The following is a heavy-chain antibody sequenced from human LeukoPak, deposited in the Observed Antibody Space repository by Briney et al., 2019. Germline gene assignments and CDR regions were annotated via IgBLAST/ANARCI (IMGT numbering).Heavy chain of an antibody. D-gene: IGHD3-16*01. J-gene: IGHJ4*02. CDR1: GFTFSSYS. V-gene: IGHV3-48*04. CDR2: ISSSSSTI. Sequence: GRSLRLSCAVSGFTFSSYSMNWVRQAPGKGLEWVSHISSSSSTIYYADSVKGRFTISRDNAKNSLYLQMNSLRAEDTAVYYCARDSFGGIVDHWGQGNLVTVCS. CDR3: ARDSFGGIVDH.